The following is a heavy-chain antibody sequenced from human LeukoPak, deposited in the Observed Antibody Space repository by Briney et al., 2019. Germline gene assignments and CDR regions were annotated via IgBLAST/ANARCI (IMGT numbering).Heavy chain of an antibody. V-gene: IGHV4-34*01. CDR2: INHSGST. D-gene: IGHD2-15*01. CDR1: GGSFSGYY. CDR3: ARALGYCSGGSCYSDAFFDY. Sequence: TSETLSLTCAVYGGSFSGYYWSWIRQPPGKGLEWIGEINHSGSTNYNPSLKSRVTISVDTSKNQFSLKLSSVTAADTAVYYCARALGYCSGGSCYSDAFFDYWGQGTLDTVSS. J-gene: IGHJ4*02.